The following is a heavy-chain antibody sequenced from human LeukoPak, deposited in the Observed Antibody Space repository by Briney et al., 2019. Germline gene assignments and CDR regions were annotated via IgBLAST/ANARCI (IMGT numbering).Heavy chain of an antibody. V-gene: IGHV1-2*02. Sequence: ASVKVSCKASGYTFTDYYIHWVRQAPGQGLEWMGWIHPNSGVTNPAQKLQGRVTMTRDTPITTVNMELNRLRSDDTAVYYCARGGYYNTSGYHYVQGFDPWGQGTLVTVSS. CDR1: GYTFTDYY. D-gene: IGHD3-22*01. CDR3: ARGGYYNTSGYHYVQGFDP. J-gene: IGHJ5*02. CDR2: IHPNSGVT.